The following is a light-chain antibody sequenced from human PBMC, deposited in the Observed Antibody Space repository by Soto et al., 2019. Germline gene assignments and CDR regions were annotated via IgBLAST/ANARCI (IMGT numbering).Light chain of an antibody. CDR1: QSTSRW. CDR2: DAS. CDR3: LHHNSYPWT. J-gene: IGKJ1*01. Sequence: DIQMTQSPSTLSASVGDRVTITCRASQSTSRWLAWYQQKPGKAPKVLVYDASNLESGVPSRFSGSGSGTEFNFTISSLQPDDFATYYGLHHNSYPWTFGQGTKV. V-gene: IGKV1-5*01.